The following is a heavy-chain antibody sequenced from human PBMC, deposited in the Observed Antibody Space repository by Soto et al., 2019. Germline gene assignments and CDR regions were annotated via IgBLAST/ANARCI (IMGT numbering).Heavy chain of an antibody. V-gene: IGHV1-2*02. CDR2: TNPNSGGT. CDR1: GYTFTGYY. D-gene: IGHD2-2*01. CDR3: ARFPYCSSTSCYFSWFDP. J-gene: IGHJ5*02. Sequence: VKVSCKASGYTFTGYYMHWVRQAPGQGLEWMGWTNPNSGGTNYAQKFQGRVTMTRDTSISTAYMELSRLRSDDTAVYYCARFPYCSSTSCYFSWFDPWGQGTLVTVSS.